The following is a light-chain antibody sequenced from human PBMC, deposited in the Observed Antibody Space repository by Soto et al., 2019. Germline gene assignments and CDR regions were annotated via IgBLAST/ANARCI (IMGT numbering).Light chain of an antibody. J-gene: IGKJ5*01. CDR3: QQYGSSSIT. V-gene: IGKV3-20*01. CDR2: GAS. Sequence: EIVLKQSPGTLSLSPGERATLSCRASQSVSSSYLAWYQQKPGQAPRLIIYGASSRATGIPERFSGSGSGTDFTLTISRLEPEDSAVYYCQQYGSSSITFGQATPLAIK. CDR1: QSVSSSY.